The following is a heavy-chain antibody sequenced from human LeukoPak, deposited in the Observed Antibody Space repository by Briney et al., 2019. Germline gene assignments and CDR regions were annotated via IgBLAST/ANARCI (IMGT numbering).Heavy chain of an antibody. Sequence: ASVKVSCKASGYTFTSYDINWVRQATGQGLEWMGWMNPNSGNTGYAQKFQGRVTITRNTSTSTAYMELSSLRSEDTAVYYCAIGYSGYDYYNYWGQGTLVTVSS. V-gene: IGHV1-8*03. CDR2: MNPNSGNT. CDR3: AIGYSGYDYYNY. D-gene: IGHD5-12*01. CDR1: GYTFTSYD. J-gene: IGHJ4*02.